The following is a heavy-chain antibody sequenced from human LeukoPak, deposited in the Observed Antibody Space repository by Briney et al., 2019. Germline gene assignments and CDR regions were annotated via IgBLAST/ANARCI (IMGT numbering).Heavy chain of an antibody. CDR1: GFTFSGSA. V-gene: IGHV3-73*01. J-gene: IGHJ4*02. D-gene: IGHD2-8*02. CDR2: IRSKANSYAT. CDR3: TRHKGVLAFDY. Sequence: GGSLRLSCAASGFTFSGSAMHWVRQASGKGLEWVGRIRSKANSYATAYAASVKGRFTISRDDSKNTEYLKMNSLKTEDTAVYYCTRHKGVLAFDYWGQGNLVTVSS.